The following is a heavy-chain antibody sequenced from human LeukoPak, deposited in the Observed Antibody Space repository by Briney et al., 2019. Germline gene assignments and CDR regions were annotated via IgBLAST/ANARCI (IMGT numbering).Heavy chain of an antibody. J-gene: IGHJ4*02. V-gene: IGHV3-23*01. Sequence: PGGSLRLSCAASGFTFSSYAMSWVRQAPGKGLEGVSAISGSGGSTYYADYVKGRFTISRDNSKNTLYLQMNSLRAEDTAVYYCAKGHLLWGLYYFDYWGQGTLVTVSS. D-gene: IGHD2-21*01. CDR3: AKGHLLWGLYYFDY. CDR2: ISGSGGST. CDR1: GFTFSSYA.